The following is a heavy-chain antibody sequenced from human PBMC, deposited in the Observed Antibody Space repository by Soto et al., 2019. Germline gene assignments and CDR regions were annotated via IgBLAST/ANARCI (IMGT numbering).Heavy chain of an antibody. CDR1: GFSVSSNY. CDR2: IYSGGST. V-gene: IGHV3-53*01. D-gene: IGHD3-22*01. J-gene: IGHJ6*01. CDR3: ARDPLYDSSGYGGRRASYYYYGMDV. Sequence: GVSLRLSCAACGFSVSSNYMSWVRQAPGKGLEWVSVIYSGGSTYYADSVKGRFTISRDNAKNTLYLQMNSLRAEDTAVYYCARDPLYDSSGYGGRRASYYYYGMDVWGQGTTVTVSS.